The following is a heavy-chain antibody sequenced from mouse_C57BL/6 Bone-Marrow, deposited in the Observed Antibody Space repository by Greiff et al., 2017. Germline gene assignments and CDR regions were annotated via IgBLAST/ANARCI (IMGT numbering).Heavy chain of an antibody. V-gene: IGHV1-39*01. CDR1: GYSFTDYN. D-gene: IGHD2-4*01. CDR3: ARGYDYDYAMDY. J-gene: IGHJ4*01. CDR2: INPNCGTT. Sequence: VLLQQSGPELVKPGASVKISCKASGYSFTDYNMNWVKQSNGKSLEWIGVINPNCGTTSYNQKVKGKATLTVDQASSTAYMQLNSLTSEDSAVYYCARGYDYDYAMDYWGQGTSVTGSS.